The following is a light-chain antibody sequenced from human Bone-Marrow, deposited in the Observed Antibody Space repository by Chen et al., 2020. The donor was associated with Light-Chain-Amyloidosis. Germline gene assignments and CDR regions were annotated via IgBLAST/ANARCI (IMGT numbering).Light chain of an antibody. CDR3: QQLNCLPPA. V-gene: IGKV1-9*01. Sequence: IQLTQSPSSLSASEGDRVTITCRASQDIASYLAWYQQKPGKAPKLLIPAASTLHSGVPSRFSGSGSGTDFTLPISSLQAEDFATYYCQQLNCLPPAFGPGTKVDMK. CDR1: QDIASY. CDR2: AAS. J-gene: IGKJ3*01.